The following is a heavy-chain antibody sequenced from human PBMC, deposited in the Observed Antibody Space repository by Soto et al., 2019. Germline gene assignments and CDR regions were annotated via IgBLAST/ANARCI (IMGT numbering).Heavy chain of an antibody. Sequence: GGSLRLSCAASGFTFDDYAMHWVRQAPGKGLEWVSGISWNSGSIGYADSVKGRFTISRDNAKNSLYLQMNSLRAEDTALYYCAKERHRFGELLAFDYWGQGTLVTVSS. CDR1: GFTFDDYA. CDR2: ISWNSGSI. J-gene: IGHJ4*02. V-gene: IGHV3-9*01. CDR3: AKERHRFGELLAFDY. D-gene: IGHD3-10*01.